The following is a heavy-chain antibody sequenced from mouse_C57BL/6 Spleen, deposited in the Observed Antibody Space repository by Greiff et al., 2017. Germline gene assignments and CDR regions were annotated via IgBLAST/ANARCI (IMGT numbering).Heavy chain of an antibody. Sequence: VQLQQSGPELVKPGASVKISCKASGYAFSSSWMNWVKQRPGKGLEWIGRIYPGDGDTNYNGKFKGKATLTADKSSSTAYMQLSSLTSEDSAVYFCARTVYSNLYYAMDYRGQGTSVTVSS. J-gene: IGHJ4*01. V-gene: IGHV1-82*01. CDR1: GYAFSSSW. CDR3: ARTVYSNLYYAMDY. D-gene: IGHD2-5*01. CDR2: IYPGDGDT.